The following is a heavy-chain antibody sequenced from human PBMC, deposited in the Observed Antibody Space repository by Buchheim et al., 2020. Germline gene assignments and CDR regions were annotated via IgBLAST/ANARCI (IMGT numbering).Heavy chain of an antibody. J-gene: IGHJ6*02. Sequence: QVQLVESGGGVVQPGRSLRLSCAASGFTFSSYGMHWVRQAPGKGLEWVAVISYDGSNKYYADSVKGRFTISRDNSKKTLYLQMNSLRAEDTAVYYCAKDQSSNYDYYYYGMDVWGQGTT. CDR2: ISYDGSNK. V-gene: IGHV3-30*18. D-gene: IGHD4-11*01. CDR1: GFTFSSYG. CDR3: AKDQSSNYDYYYYGMDV.